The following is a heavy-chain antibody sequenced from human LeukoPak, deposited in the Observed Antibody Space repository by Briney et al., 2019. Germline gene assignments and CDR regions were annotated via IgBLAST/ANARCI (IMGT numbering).Heavy chain of an antibody. V-gene: IGHV1-18*01. CDR3: ARDRGFYSPRFDP. D-gene: IGHD3-10*01. CDR2: ISAYNGNT. Sequence: ASVTVSFKASAYTFTSYGINWVRQAPGQGLEWMGWISAYNGNTNYAQKFQGRVTMTTDTSTSTAYMELRSLRSDDTAVYYCARDRGFYSPRFDPWGQGTLVTVSS. CDR1: AYTFTSYG. J-gene: IGHJ5*02.